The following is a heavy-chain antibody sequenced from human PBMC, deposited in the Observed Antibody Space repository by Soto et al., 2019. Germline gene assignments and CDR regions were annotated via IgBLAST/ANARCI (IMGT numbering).Heavy chain of an antibody. CDR1: GFTFSSYA. Sequence: GGSLRLSCAASGFTFSSYAMSWVRQAPGKGLEWVSAISGSGGSTYYADSVKGRFTISRDNSKNTLYLQMNSLRAEDTAVYYCAKDRNKADIVVVPAAMSFDYWGQGTLVTVSS. D-gene: IGHD2-2*01. CDR2: ISGSGGST. CDR3: AKDRNKADIVVVPAAMSFDY. J-gene: IGHJ4*02. V-gene: IGHV3-23*01.